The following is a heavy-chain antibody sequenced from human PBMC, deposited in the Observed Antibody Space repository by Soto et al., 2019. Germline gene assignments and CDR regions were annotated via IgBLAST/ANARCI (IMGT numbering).Heavy chain of an antibody. CDR1: AVPFTRYS. J-gene: IGHJ4*02. CDR3: ARESEDLTSNLDY. Sequence: GVSLSLSCSVSAVPFTRYSMNWLRPAPGKGLEWVSSISSTTNYIYYGDSMKGRFTISRDNAKNSLYLEMNSLRAEDTAVYYCARESEDLTSNLDYWGQGTLVTVSP. CDR2: ISSTTNYI. V-gene: IGHV3-21*06.